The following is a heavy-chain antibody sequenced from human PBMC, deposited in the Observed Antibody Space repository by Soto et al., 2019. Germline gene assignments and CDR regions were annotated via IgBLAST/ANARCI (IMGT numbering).Heavy chain of an antibody. CDR2: ISSSSSYT. CDR3: ARHHMVRGVDAFDI. V-gene: IGHV3-11*03. D-gene: IGHD3-10*01. Sequence: PGGSLRLSCAASGFTCSDYYMSWIRQAPGKGLEWVSYISSSSSYTNYADSVKGRFTISRDNAKNSLYLQMNSLRAEDTAVYYCARHHMVRGVDAFDIWGQGTMVTVSS. J-gene: IGHJ3*02. CDR1: GFTCSDYY.